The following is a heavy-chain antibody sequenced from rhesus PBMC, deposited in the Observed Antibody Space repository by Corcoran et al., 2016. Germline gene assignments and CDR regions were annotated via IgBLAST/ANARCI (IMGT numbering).Heavy chain of an antibody. J-gene: IGHJ4*01. CDR3: ARDKYEDDYGYYYTFPLDY. CDR1: GGSISADYY. CDR2: IYGSGGGT. D-gene: IGHD3-9*01. Sequence: QVQLQESGPGLVKPSETLSLTCAVSGGSISADYYWSWIRQPPGKGLEWIGYIYGSGGGTNYKPSIKNRVTIEIDTSKNQFSRKLSAVTAADTAVYYCARDKYEDDYGYYYTFPLDYWGQGVLVTVSS. V-gene: IGHV4-106*01.